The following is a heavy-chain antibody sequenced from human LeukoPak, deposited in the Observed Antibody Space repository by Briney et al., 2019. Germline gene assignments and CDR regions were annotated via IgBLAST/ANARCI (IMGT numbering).Heavy chain of an antibody. J-gene: IGHJ4*02. CDR2: MNPNNGNT. Sequence: ASVKVSCKTSGYSFTTYDITWVRQATGQGLEWMGWMNPNNGNTGYAQKFQGRVTMTRDTSISSAYMELSSLRSEDTAAYYCARDYSTSCWDNWGQGTLVTVSS. CDR3: ARDYSTSCWDN. V-gene: IGHV1-8*01. CDR1: GYSFTTYD. D-gene: IGHD6-13*01.